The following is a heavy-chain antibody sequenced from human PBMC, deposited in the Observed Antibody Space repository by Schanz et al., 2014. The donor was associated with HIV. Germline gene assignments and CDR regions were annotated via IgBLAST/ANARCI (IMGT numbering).Heavy chain of an antibody. D-gene: IGHD3-16*01. CDR1: GGTFSSYD. V-gene: IGHV1-69*01. CDR2: LVPASTTA. Sequence: QVQLVESGAEVKKPGSSVTVSCQASGGTFSSYDINWVRQATGQGLEWMGGLVPASTTAHHAKKFQGRVTITADQSTNTGYMELSRLDSEDTAVYYCATSTPYLYDPDAFDIWGQGTLVTVSP. CDR3: ATSTPYLYDPDAFDI. J-gene: IGHJ3*02.